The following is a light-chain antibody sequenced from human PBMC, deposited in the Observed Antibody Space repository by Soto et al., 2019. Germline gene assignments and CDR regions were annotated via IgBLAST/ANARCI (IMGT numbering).Light chain of an antibody. V-gene: IGKV1-5*03. J-gene: IGKJ1*01. CDR3: QYYDSYSWT. CDR1: QSISDW. Sequence: DIQMTQSPSTLSASVGDRVTITCRASQSISDWLAWYQQKPGKAPKFLIYKASNLESGVPSRFSGSGSRTEFTLTISSVQPDDSATYYCQYYDSYSWTFGQGTKVEIK. CDR2: KAS.